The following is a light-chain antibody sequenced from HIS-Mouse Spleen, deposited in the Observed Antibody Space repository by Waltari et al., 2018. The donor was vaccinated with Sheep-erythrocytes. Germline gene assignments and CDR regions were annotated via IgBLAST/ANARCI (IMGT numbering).Light chain of an antibody. Sequence: SYELTQPPSVSVSPGQTAGITCSGDALPKKYAYWYQQKAGQAPVLVIYEDSKRPSGIPERFSGSTSGTMATLTNSGAQVEDEADYYCYSTDSSGNHWVFGGGTKLTVL. CDR3: YSTDSSGNHWV. CDR1: ALPKKY. V-gene: IGLV3-10*01. J-gene: IGLJ3*02. CDR2: EDS.